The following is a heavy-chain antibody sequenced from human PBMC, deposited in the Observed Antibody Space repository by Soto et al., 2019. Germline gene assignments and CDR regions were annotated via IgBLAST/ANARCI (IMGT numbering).Heavy chain of an antibody. CDR2: IYHSGST. Sequence: QVQLQESGPGLVKPSGTLSLTCAVSGGSISSSNWWSWVRQPPGKGLEWIGEIYHSGSTNYNPSLKSRVTXSXDXXKNQSYLKLSSVTAADTAVYYCARVSGSYYYGMDVWGQGTTVTVSS. CDR3: ARVSGSYYYGMDV. J-gene: IGHJ6*02. CDR1: GGSISSSNW. D-gene: IGHD1-26*01. V-gene: IGHV4-4*02.